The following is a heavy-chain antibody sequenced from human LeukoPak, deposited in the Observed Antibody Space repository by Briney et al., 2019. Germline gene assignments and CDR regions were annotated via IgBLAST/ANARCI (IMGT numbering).Heavy chain of an antibody. D-gene: IGHD6-19*01. V-gene: IGHV4-61*02. Sequence: SQTLSLSCTVSGGSISSGSYYWSWIRQPAGKGLEWIGCIYTSGSTNYNPSLKSRVTISVDTSKNQFSLKLSSVTAADTAVYYCAREGSSSGWYLYYWGQGTLVTVSS. CDR1: GGSISSGSYY. CDR3: AREGSSSGWYLYY. CDR2: IYTSGST. J-gene: IGHJ4*02.